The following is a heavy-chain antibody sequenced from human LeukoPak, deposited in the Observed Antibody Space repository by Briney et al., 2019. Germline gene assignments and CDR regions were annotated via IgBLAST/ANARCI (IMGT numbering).Heavy chain of an antibody. D-gene: IGHD5-18*01. CDR2: INHSGST. CDR3: ARGYSYYYYYMDV. Sequence: PSETLSLTCAVYGGSFSGYYWSWIRQPPGKGLEWIGEINHSGSTNYNPSLKSRVTISVDTSKNQFSLKVSSVTAADTAVYYCARGYSYYYYYMDVWGKGTTVTVSS. CDR1: GGSFSGYY. V-gene: IGHV4-34*01. J-gene: IGHJ6*03.